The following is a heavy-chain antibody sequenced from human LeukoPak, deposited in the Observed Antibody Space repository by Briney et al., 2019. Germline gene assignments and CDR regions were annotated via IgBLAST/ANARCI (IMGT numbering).Heavy chain of an antibody. J-gene: IGHJ6*03. Sequence: AGGSLRLSCVGTEITVSHNYMTWVRQAPGKGLEWLSVIHSGGSTYYADSVKGRFTISRDNSRNTLYLQMNSLRVEDTAVYYCARDPNSSDWQYYYMDVWGKGTTVTVSS. CDR2: IHSGGST. V-gene: IGHV3-66*02. D-gene: IGHD6-19*01. CDR3: ARDPNSSDWQYYYMDV. CDR1: EITVSHNY.